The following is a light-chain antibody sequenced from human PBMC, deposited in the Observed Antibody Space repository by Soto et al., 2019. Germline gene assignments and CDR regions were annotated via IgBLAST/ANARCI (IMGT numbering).Light chain of an antibody. CDR2: EDN. CDR1: SGSIASNY. J-gene: IGLJ3*02. Sequence: NCMLTQPHSVSESPGKTVIISCTRSSGSIASNYVQWYQQRPGSSPTTVIYEDNQRPSGVPDRFSGSIDSSSNSASLTISGLETEDEADYFCQSYDATNQVFGGGTKVTVL. CDR3: QSYDATNQV. V-gene: IGLV6-57*01.